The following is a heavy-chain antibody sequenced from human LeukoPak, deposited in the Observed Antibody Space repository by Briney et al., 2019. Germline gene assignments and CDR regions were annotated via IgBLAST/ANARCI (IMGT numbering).Heavy chain of an antibody. J-gene: IGHJ4*02. Sequence: GGSLRLSCAASGFTFSSYAMTWIRQAPGEGLEWVANIKQDGSEKYYVDSVKGRFTISRDNAKNSLYLQMNSLRAEDTAVYYCARDTGGGYSCYDCWGQGTLVTVSS. D-gene: IGHD5-18*01. V-gene: IGHV3-7*01. CDR3: ARDTGGGYSCYDC. CDR1: GFTFSSYA. CDR2: IKQDGSEK.